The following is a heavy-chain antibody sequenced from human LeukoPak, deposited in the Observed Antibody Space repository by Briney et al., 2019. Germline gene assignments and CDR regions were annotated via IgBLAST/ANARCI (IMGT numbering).Heavy chain of an antibody. Sequence: SETLSLTCTVSGVSLSSNPYSWGWLRQPPGKGLEWIGTIHYSGNTYYKSSLKSRVTISVDTSRNQFSLKLNSVTAADTAVYYCARRGEGYSSTSYFFDYWGQGALVTVSS. CDR1: GVSLSSNPYS. D-gene: IGHD6-13*01. CDR2: IHYSGNT. CDR3: ARRGEGYSSTSYFFDY. V-gene: IGHV4-39*01. J-gene: IGHJ4*02.